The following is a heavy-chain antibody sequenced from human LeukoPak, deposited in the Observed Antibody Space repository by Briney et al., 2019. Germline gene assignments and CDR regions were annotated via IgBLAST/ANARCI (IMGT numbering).Heavy chain of an antibody. Sequence: GASVKVSCKASGYTFTSYGISWVRQAPGQGLEWMGWISAYNGNTNYAQKLQGRVTTTTDTSTSTAYMELRSLRSDDTAVYYCARWPHYYDSSGYLYYYGMDVWGQGTTVTVSS. CDR3: ARWPHYYDSSGYLYYYGMDV. CDR1: GYTFTSYG. J-gene: IGHJ6*02. CDR2: ISAYNGNT. V-gene: IGHV1-18*01. D-gene: IGHD3-22*01.